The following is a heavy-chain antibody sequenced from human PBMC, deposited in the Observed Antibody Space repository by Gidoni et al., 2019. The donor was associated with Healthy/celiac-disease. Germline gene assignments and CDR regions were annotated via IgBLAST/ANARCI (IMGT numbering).Heavy chain of an antibody. D-gene: IGHD6-13*01. CDR3: ARAYSSSSLSGYFQH. CDR2: INPNSGGT. J-gene: IGHJ1*01. V-gene: IGHV1-2*02. Sequence: QVQLVQSGAEVKKPEASVKVSCKASGYTFTGYYMHWVRQAPGQGLEWMGWINPNSGGTNYAQKFQGRVTMTRDTSISTAYMELSRLRSDDTAVYYCARAYSSSSLSGYFQHWGQGTLVTVSS. CDR1: GYTFTGYY.